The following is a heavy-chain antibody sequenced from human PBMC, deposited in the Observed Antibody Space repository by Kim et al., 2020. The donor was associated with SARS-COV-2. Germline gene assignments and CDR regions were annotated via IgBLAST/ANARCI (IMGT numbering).Heavy chain of an antibody. V-gene: IGHV4-39*07. D-gene: IGHD2-15*01. CDR1: GGSISSSSYY. J-gene: IGHJ6*02. CDR3: ARDHPPTSVVVAYGMDV. CDR2: IYYSGST. Sequence: SETLSLTCTVSGGSISSSSYYWGWIRQPPGKGLEWIGSIYYSGSTYYNPSLKSRVTISVDTSKNQFSLKLSSVTAADTAVYYCARDHPPTSVVVAYGMDVWGQGTTVTVSS.